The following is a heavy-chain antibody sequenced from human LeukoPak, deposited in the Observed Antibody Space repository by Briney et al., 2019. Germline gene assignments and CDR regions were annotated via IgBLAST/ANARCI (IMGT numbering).Heavy chain of an antibody. J-gene: IGHJ4*02. CDR1: GFTFSSYG. CDR2: ICYDGSNK. CDR3: AKAAGRGSNYRVYFDY. D-gene: IGHD1-1*01. V-gene: IGHV3-33*06. Sequence: GGSLRLSCAASGFTFSSYGMHWVRQAPGKGLEWVAVICYDGSNKYYEDSVKGRFTISRDNSKITLYLQTNSLSAEDTAVYYCAKAAGRGSNYRVYFDYWGQGTLVTVSS.